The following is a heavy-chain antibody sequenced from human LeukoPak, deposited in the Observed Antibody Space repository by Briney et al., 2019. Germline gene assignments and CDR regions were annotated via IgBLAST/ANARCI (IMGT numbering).Heavy chain of an antibody. CDR2: IIPIFGTA. J-gene: IGHJ4*02. V-gene: IGHV1-69*13. Sequence: GASVKVSCKXSGYTLTELSMHWVLQAPGKGLEWMGGIIPIFGTANYAQKFQGRVTITVDESTSTAYMELSSLRSEDTAVYYCARGHYYDSSGPDYWGQGTLVTVSS. D-gene: IGHD3-22*01. CDR1: GYTLTELS. CDR3: ARGHYYDSSGPDY.